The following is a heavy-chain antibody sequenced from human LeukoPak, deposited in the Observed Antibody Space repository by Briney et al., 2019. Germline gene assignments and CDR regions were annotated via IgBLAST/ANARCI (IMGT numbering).Heavy chain of an antibody. D-gene: IGHD5-18*01. J-gene: IGHJ4*02. CDR2: IYYSGST. CDR3: ARDSGTAMVVVE. Sequence: PSETLSVTCTVSGGSISSSSYYWGWIRQPPGKGLEWIGSIYYSGSTYYNPSLKSRVTISVDTSKNQFSLKLSSVTAADTAVYYCARDSGTAMVVVEWGQGTLVTVSS. CDR1: GGSISSSSYY. V-gene: IGHV4-39*07.